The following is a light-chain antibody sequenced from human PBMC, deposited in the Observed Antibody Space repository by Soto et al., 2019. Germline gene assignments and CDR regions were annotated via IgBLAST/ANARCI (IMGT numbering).Light chain of an antibody. V-gene: IGLV2-14*01. CDR2: EVS. CDR1: SSDIGGYNY. J-gene: IGLJ2*01. Sequence: QSALTQSASVSGSPGQSITISCTGTSSDIGGYNYVSWYQQHPDKAPKLMIFEVSNRPSGVSNRFSGSKSGNTASLTISGLLPEDEADYYCSSYTTGSTGAFGGGTKLTVL. CDR3: SSYTTGSTGA.